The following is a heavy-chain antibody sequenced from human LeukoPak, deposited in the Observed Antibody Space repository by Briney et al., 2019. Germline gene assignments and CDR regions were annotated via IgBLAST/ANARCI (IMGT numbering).Heavy chain of an antibody. V-gene: IGHV4-61*02. Sequence: PSETLSLTCTVSGGSISSGSYYWSWIRQPAGKGLEWIGRIYTSGSTNYNPSLKSRVTISVDTSKNQFSLKLSSVTAADTAVYYCARSAYCSSTSCYSNYYYMDVWGKGTTVTISS. J-gene: IGHJ6*03. CDR1: GGSISSGSYY. CDR3: ARSAYCSSTSCYSNYYYMDV. CDR2: IYTSGST. D-gene: IGHD2-2*01.